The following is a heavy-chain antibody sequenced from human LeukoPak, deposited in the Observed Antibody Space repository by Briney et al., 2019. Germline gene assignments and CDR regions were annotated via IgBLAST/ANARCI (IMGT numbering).Heavy chain of an antibody. CDR2: ISYDGSNK. D-gene: IGHD6-19*01. Sequence: GRSLRLSCAASGFTFSSYAMHWVRQAPGKGLEWVAVISYDGSNKYYADSVKGRFTISRDNSKNTLYLQMNSLRAEDTAVYYCARDRLVESADYGMDVWGQGTTVTVSS. V-gene: IGHV3-30*04. CDR1: GFTFSSYA. J-gene: IGHJ6*02. CDR3: ARDRLVESADYGMDV.